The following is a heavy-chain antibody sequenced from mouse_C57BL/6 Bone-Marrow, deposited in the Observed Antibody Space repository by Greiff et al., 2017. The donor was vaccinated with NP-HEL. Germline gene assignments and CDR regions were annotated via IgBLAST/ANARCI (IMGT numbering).Heavy chain of an antibody. V-gene: IGHV2-9-1*01. CDR1: GFSLTSYA. J-gene: IGHJ3*01. Sequence: VQLQQSGPGLVAPSQSLSITCTVSGFSLTSYAISWVRQPPGKGLEWLGVIWTGGGTNYNSALKSRLSISKDNSKSQVFLKMNSLQTDDTARYYCARNAYYGSYAWFAYWGQGTLVTVSA. CDR2: IWTGGGT. D-gene: IGHD1-1*01. CDR3: ARNAYYGSYAWFAY.